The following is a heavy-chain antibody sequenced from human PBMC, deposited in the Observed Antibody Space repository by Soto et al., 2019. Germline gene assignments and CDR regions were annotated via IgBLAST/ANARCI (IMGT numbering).Heavy chain of an antibody. V-gene: IGHV1-69*13. CDR3: AVGPRAHYYYYGMDV. Sequence: SVKVSCKASGGTFSSYAISWVRQAPGQGLEWMGGIIPIFGTANYAQKFQGRVTITADESTSTAYMEPSSLRSEDTAVYYCAVGPRAHYYYYGMDVWGQGTTVTVSS. J-gene: IGHJ6*02. CDR1: GGTFSSYA. CDR2: IIPIFGTA.